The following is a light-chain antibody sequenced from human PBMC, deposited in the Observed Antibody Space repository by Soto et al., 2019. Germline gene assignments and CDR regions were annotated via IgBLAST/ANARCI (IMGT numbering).Light chain of an antibody. CDR3: QQRSNLPWA. V-gene: IGKV3D-20*02. CDR1: QRVSSNY. J-gene: IGKJ1*01. Sequence: EIVLTQSPGTLSLSPGDRATLSCRASQRVSSNYLAWYQQRPGQAPRLLIYGASSRATGIPDRFSGSGSGTDFTLTINRLEPEDFAVYYCQQRSNLPWAFGQGTKV. CDR2: GAS.